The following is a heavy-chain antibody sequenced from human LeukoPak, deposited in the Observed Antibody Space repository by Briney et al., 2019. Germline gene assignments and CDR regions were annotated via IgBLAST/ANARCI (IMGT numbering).Heavy chain of an antibody. J-gene: IGHJ4*02. CDR3: ASWYYYDSSGYYC. CDR2: IKQDGSEK. CDR1: GFSFNNYR. Sequence: GGSLRLSCVASGFSFNNYRMTWVRQAPGKELEWVANIKQDGSEKQYVDSVKGRFAISRDNAKKSLYLQINTLRAEDTAVYYCASWYYYDSSGYYCWGQGTLVTVSS. V-gene: IGHV3-7*03. D-gene: IGHD3-22*01.